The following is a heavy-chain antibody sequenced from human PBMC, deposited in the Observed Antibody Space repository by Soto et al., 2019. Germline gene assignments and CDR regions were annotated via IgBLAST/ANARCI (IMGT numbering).Heavy chain of an antibody. D-gene: IGHD6-13*01. V-gene: IGHV5-51*01. CDR1: GYSFTSYW. Sequence: EVQLVQSGAEVKKPGESLKISCKGSGYSFTSYWIGWVRQMPGKGLESMGIIYPGDSDTRYSPSFQGQVTISADKSISTAYLQWSSLKASDTAMYYCARTAAAGKYYYGMDVWGQGTTDTVSS. J-gene: IGHJ6*02. CDR2: IYPGDSDT. CDR3: ARTAAAGKYYYGMDV.